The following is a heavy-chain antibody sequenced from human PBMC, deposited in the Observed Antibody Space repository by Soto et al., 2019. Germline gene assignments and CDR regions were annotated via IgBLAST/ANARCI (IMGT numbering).Heavy chain of an antibody. CDR1: GGSISGSNW. CDR2: IYHSGST. Sequence: PSETLSLTCAVSGGSISGSNWWSWVRQPPGKGLEWIGEIYHSGSTNYNPSLKSRVTISVDKSKNQFSLKLSSVTAADTAVYYCARRPFXVVVVAATDYYYYGMDVWGQGTTVTVSS. V-gene: IGHV4-4*02. CDR3: ARRPFXVVVVAATDYYYYGMDV. J-gene: IGHJ6*02. D-gene: IGHD2-15*01.